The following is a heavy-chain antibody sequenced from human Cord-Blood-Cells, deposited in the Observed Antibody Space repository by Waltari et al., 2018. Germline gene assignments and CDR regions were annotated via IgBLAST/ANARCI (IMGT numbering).Heavy chain of an antibody. CDR2: IIPIFGTA. V-gene: IGHV1-69*01. Sequence: KKPGYSVKVSCKASGGTFSSYAISWVRQAPGQWLEWMGGIIPIFGTANYAQKFQGRVTITADESTSTAYMELSSLRSEDTAVYYCARGSTEPLGSGSYYYYGMDVWGQGTTVTVSS. D-gene: IGHD3-10*01. CDR1: GGTFSSYA. J-gene: IGHJ6*02. CDR3: ARGSTEPLGSGSYYYYGMDV.